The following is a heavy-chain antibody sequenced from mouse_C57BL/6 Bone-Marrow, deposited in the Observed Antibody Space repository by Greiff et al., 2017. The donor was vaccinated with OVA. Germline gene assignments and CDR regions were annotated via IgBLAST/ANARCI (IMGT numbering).Heavy chain of an antibody. CDR2: ISDGGSYT. CDR1: GFTFSSYA. J-gene: IGHJ3*01. Sequence: EVNLVESGGGLVKPGGSLKLSCAASGFTFSSYAMSWVRQTPEKRLEWVATISDGGSYTYYPDNVKGRFTISRDNAKNNLYLQMSHLKSEDTAMYYCARLGRAYWGQGTLVTVSA. V-gene: IGHV5-4*03. CDR3: ARLGRAY.